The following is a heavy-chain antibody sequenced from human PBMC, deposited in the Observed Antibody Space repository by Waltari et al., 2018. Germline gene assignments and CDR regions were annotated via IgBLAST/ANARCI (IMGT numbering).Heavy chain of an antibody. CDR3: ARSGSIAARPDYYYGMDV. Sequence: EVQLVESGGGLVKPGGSLRLSCAASGFTFSSYSMNWVRQAPGKGLEWVSSISSSSSYIYYADSVKGRFTISRDNAKNSLYLQMNSLRAEDTAVYYCARSGSIAARPDYYYGMDVWGQGTTVIVSS. CDR1: GFTFSSYS. D-gene: IGHD6-6*01. J-gene: IGHJ6*02. CDR2: ISSSSSYI. V-gene: IGHV3-21*01.